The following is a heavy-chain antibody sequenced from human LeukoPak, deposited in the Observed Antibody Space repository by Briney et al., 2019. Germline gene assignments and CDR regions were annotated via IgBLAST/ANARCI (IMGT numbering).Heavy chain of an antibody. Sequence: PSETLSLTCAVYGGSFSGYYWSWIRQPPGKGLEWIGEINHSGSTNYNPSLKSRVTISVDTSKNQFSLKLSSVTAADTAVYYCARVVGTCYDYVWGSYRPHYFDYWGQGTLVTVSS. J-gene: IGHJ4*02. CDR1: GGSFSGYY. D-gene: IGHD3-16*02. CDR3: ARVVGTCYDYVWGSYRPHYFDY. CDR2: INHSGST. V-gene: IGHV4-34*01.